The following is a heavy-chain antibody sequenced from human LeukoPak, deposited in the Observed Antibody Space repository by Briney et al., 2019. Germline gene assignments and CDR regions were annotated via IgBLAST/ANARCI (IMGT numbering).Heavy chain of an antibody. V-gene: IGHV1-8*01. CDR1: GYTFTSYD. J-gene: IGHJ3*02. CDR2: MNPNSGNT. D-gene: IGHD1-1*01. CDR3: AKDRLGRRPDAFDI. Sequence: GASVKVSCKASGYTFTSYDINWVRQATGQGLEWMGWMNPNSGNTGYAQKFQGRVTMTRNTSISTAYMELSSLRSEDTAVYYCAKDRLGRRPDAFDIWGQGTMVTVSS.